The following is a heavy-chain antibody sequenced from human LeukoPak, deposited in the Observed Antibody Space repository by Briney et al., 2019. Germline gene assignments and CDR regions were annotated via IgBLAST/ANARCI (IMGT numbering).Heavy chain of an antibody. CDR3: ARDGTSVVGSLDY. CDR1: GFTFRDYW. V-gene: IGHV3-7*05. Sequence: GGTLRLSCAAYGFTFRDYWMNWVRQAPGKGLEGGASIKQDGSEKYYVDSVKGRFTISRDNTKNSLYLQMNSLRAEDTAVYYCARDGTSVVGSLDYWGQGTLVTVSS. J-gene: IGHJ4*02. D-gene: IGHD2-15*01. CDR2: IKQDGSEK.